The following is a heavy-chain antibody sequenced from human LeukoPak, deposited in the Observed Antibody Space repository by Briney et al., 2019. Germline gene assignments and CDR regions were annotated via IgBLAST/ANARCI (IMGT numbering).Heavy chain of an antibody. CDR3: ARDQEGVTGGFDY. CDR1: GFTFSSYG. Sequence: GRSLRLSCAASGFTFSSYGLHWVRQAPGKGLEWVALIWYDGSNQYYADFVKGRFTISRDNSKNTVYLQMNSLRAEDTAVYYCARDQEGVTGGFDYWGQGTLVTVSS. D-gene: IGHD5-18*01. J-gene: IGHJ4*02. V-gene: IGHV3-33*01. CDR2: IWYDGSNQ.